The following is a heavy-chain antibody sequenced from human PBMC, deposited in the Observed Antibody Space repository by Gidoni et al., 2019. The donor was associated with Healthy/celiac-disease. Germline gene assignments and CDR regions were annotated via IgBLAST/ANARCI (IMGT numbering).Heavy chain of an antibody. Sequence: QVQLVQSGAEVKKPGSSVKVSCKASGGTFSSYAISWVRQAPGQGLEWMGGTIPIFGTANYAQKFQGGVTITADESTSTAYMERSSLRSEDTAVYYCARDSPSPAQWYYDSRAFYMDVWGKGTTVTVSS. CDR1: GGTFSSYA. CDR2: TIPIFGTA. CDR3: ARDSPSPAQWYYDSRAFYMDV. J-gene: IGHJ6*03. V-gene: IGHV1-69*01. D-gene: IGHD3-22*01.